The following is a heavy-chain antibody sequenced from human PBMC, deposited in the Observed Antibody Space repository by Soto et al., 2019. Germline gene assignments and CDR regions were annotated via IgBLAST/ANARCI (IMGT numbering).Heavy chain of an antibody. CDR3: ARGLLRGFIAAAGRKSNWFDP. Sequence: SETLSLTCAVYGGSFSCYYWSWIRQPPGKGLEWIGEINHSGSTNYNPSLKSRVTISVDTSKNQFSLKLSSVTAADTAVYYCARGLLRGFIAAAGRKSNWFDPWGQGTLVTVSS. CDR2: INHSGST. J-gene: IGHJ5*02. D-gene: IGHD6-13*01. CDR1: GGSFSCYY. V-gene: IGHV4-34*01.